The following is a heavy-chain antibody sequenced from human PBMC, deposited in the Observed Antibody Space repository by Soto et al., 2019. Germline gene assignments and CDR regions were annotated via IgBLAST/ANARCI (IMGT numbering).Heavy chain of an antibody. J-gene: IGHJ4*02. D-gene: IGHD5-18*01. CDR2: IYYSGST. CDR1: GGSISSYY. Sequence: XEILCRTCTVSGGSISSYYWSGIRQPPGKGLEWIGYIYYSGSTNYNPSLKSRVTISVDTSKNQFSLKLSSVTAADTAVYYCARPRGYSYGFDYWGQGTLVTVSS. CDR3: ARPRGYSYGFDY. V-gene: IGHV4-59*01.